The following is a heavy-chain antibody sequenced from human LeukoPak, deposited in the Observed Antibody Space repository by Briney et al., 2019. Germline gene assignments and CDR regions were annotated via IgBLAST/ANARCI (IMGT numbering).Heavy chain of an antibody. CDR3: AGSSFNWFDP. D-gene: IGHD6-13*01. V-gene: IGHV4-34*01. Sequence: SETLSLTCAVYGGSFSGYYWSWIRQPPGKGLEWIGEINHSGSTNYNPPLKSRVTISVDTSKNQFSLKLSSVTAADTAVYYCAGSSFNWFDPWGQGTLVTVSS. J-gene: IGHJ5*02. CDR1: GGSFSGYY. CDR2: INHSGST.